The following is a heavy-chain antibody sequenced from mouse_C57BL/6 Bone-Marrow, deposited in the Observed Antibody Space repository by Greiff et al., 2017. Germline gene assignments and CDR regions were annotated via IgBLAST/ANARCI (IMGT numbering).Heavy chain of an antibody. V-gene: IGHV1-18*01. CDR3: ARGIYDGYYYYAMDY. Sequence: EVQLQQSGPELVKPGASVKIPCKASGYTFTDYNMDWVKQSHGKSLEWIGDINPNNGGTIYNQKFKGKATLTVDKSSSTAYMELRSLTSEDTAVYYCARGIYDGYYYYAMDYWGQGTSVTVSS. CDR2: INPNNGGT. CDR1: GYTFTDYN. J-gene: IGHJ4*01. D-gene: IGHD2-3*01.